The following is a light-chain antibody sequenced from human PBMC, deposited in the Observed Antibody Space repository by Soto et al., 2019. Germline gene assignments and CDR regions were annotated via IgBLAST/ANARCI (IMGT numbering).Light chain of an antibody. V-gene: IGKV1-39*01. CDR3: QQTFVIPQT. CDR2: TAS. Sequence: DIQLTQSPSSLSASVRDTVSITCRATERIGSNLCWYQQKPGKAPALLIYTASTLQTGVPSRFSGSGYATDFTLTISGLQPEDVATYFCQQTFVIPQTFGQGTKVDVK. CDR1: ERIGSN. J-gene: IGKJ1*01.